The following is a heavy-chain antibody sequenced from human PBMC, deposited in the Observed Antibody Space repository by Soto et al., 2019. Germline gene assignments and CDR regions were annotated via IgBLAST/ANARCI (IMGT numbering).Heavy chain of an antibody. CDR1: GGSFSGYF. Sequence: LSLTFAVYGGSFSGYFWTWIRQPPGKGLEWIGQINHSGGTNYNPSLKSRVSISIDTSKNQFSLNLNSVSAADTAVYYCARRLVNRPVDPWGQGTLVTVSS. D-gene: IGHD2-15*01. CDR3: ARRLVNRPVDP. V-gene: IGHV4-34*01. J-gene: IGHJ5*02. CDR2: INHSGGT.